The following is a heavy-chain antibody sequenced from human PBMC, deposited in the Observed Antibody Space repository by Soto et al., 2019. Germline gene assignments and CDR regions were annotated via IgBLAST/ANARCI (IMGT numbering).Heavy chain of an antibody. J-gene: IGHJ6*02. V-gene: IGHV3-23*01. CDR2: ISGSGGRT. CDR3: AKDITFGGVIAECGMDV. Sequence: EVQLLESGGGLVQPGGSLRLSCAASGFTFSSYAMSWVRQAPGKGLEWVSGISGSGGRTYYADSVKGRFTISRDNSKNTLYLQMNSLRAEDTAVYYCAKDITFGGVIAECGMDVWGQWTTVPVSS. D-gene: IGHD3-16*02. CDR1: GFTFSSYA.